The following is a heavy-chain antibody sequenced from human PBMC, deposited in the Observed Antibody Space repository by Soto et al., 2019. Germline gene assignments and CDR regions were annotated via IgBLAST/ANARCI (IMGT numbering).Heavy chain of an antibody. CDR1: GFTFSSYA. CDR2: ISGSGGST. V-gene: IGHV3-23*01. Sequence: GGSLRLSCAASGFTFSSYAMSWVRQAPGKGLEWVSAISGSGGSTYYADSVKGRFTISRDNSKNTLYLQMNSLRAEDTAVYYCAKDPGSYCYYYYGMDVWGQGTTVTVSS. J-gene: IGHJ6*02. CDR3: AKDPGSYCYYYYGMDV. D-gene: IGHD1-26*01.